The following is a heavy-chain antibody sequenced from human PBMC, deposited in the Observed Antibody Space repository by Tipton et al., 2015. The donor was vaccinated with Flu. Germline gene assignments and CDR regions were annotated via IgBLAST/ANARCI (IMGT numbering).Heavy chain of an antibody. D-gene: IGHD7-27*01. CDR1: GGSFSGYY. J-gene: IGHJ4*01. CDR3: ASKVANWGLWEPLDY. CDR2: INHSGTT. V-gene: IGHV4-34*01. Sequence: TLSLTCAVYGGSFSGYYWSWIRQPPGKGLEWVGEINHSGTTNYNPSLTSRVTISADTSKKQFSLRLTSVTAADTAVYYCASKVANWGLWEPLDYWGHGTLVTVSS.